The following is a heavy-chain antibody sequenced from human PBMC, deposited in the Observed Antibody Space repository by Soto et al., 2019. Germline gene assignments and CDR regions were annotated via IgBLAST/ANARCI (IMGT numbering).Heavy chain of an antibody. Sequence: GGSLRLSCAASGFTFSSYWMSWVRQAPGKGLEWVANIKQDGSEKYYVDSVKGRVTITRDNAKNSLYLQMNSLRAEDTAVYYCATRLGSYNWMNAFDIWGQGTMVTVSS. J-gene: IGHJ3*02. CDR1: GFTFSSYW. CDR2: IKQDGSEK. V-gene: IGHV3-7*01. D-gene: IGHD1-20*01. CDR3: ATRLGSYNWMNAFDI.